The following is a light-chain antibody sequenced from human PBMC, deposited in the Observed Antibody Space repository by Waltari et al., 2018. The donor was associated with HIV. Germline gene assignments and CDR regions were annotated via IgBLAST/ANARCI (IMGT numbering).Light chain of an antibody. CDR2: EEN. Sequence: NFMLTQPPSVSESPGRPVSISCTRSSRSLPSSYVPWSQHRPGSSPTPVSFEENQRPSGGPERFSGSIDSSSNSASLTISGLKTEDEADYYCQSYDTTTPVVFGGGTRLTVL. J-gene: IGLJ2*01. CDR1: SRSLPSSY. CDR3: QSYDTTTPVV. V-gene: IGLV6-57*01.